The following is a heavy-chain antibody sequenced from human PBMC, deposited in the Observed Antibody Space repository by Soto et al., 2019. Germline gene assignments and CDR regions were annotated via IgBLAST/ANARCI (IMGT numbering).Heavy chain of an antibody. J-gene: IGHJ4*02. V-gene: IGHV1-46*01. CDR3: ARVRSSTWGAYDF. CDR2: INPSDGRT. CDR1: GYTFTSSS. D-gene: IGHD2-2*01. Sequence: QVQLVQSGAEVNKPGASVKISCKASGYTFTSSSMHWVRQAPGQVLEWVGVINPSDGRTAYAQRFQGRVTVTRDTSTSTVYMELNSLISEDTAMYYCARVRSSTWGAYDFWGQGSLVTVSS.